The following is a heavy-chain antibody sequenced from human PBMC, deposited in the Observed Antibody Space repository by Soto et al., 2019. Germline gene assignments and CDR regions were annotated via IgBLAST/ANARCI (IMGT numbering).Heavy chain of an antibody. J-gene: IGHJ4*02. CDR2: IYWDDDK. V-gene: IGHV2-5*02. CDR1: GLSLSTSGVG. CDR3: AHRLTSAWGNSWYK. Sequence: QITLKESGPTLVKPTQTLTLTCAFSGLSLSTSGVGVGWIRQPPGKALEWLAYIYWDDDKGYSPSLKSRLTNTKDTSNNQVLLTMTNMDPVDTATYYCAHRLTSAWGNSWYKWGQGTLVTVSS. D-gene: IGHD6-13*01.